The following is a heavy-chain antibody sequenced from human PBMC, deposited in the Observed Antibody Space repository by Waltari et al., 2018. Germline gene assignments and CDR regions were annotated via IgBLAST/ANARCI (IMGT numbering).Heavy chain of an antibody. V-gene: IGHV1-69*12. CDR2: IIPIFGTA. D-gene: IGHD2-21*01. Sequence: QVQLVQSGAEVKKPGSSVKVSCKASGGTFSSYAISWVRQAPGQGLEWMGGIIPIFGTANYAQKFQGRVTITADESTSTAYMELGSLRSEDTAVYYCVVVIARSGAFDIWGQGTMVTVSS. CDR1: GGTFSSYA. J-gene: IGHJ3*02. CDR3: VVVIARSGAFDI.